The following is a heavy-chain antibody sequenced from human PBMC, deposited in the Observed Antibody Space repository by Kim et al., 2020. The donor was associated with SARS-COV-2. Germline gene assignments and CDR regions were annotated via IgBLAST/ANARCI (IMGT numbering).Heavy chain of an antibody. CDR1: GYTFTSYD. CDR3: ARGALLWFGEREGYWFDP. J-gene: IGHJ5*02. D-gene: IGHD3-10*01. V-gene: IGHV1-8*01. Sequence: ASVKVSCKASGYTFTSYDINWVRQATGQGLEWMGWMNPNSGNTGYAQKFQGRVTMTRNTSISTAYMELSSLRSEDTAVYYCARGALLWFGEREGYWFDPWGQGTLVTVSS. CDR2: MNPNSGNT.